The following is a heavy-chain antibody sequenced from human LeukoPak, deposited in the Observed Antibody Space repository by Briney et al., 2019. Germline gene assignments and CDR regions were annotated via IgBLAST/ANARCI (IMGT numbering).Heavy chain of an antibody. J-gene: IGHJ4*02. V-gene: IGHV4-34*01. Sequence: PSETLSLTCAVYGGSFSDYFWTWIRQPQGKGLEWIGERSPSGSTNYNPSLESRVTISVDTSKNQFSLNLISVTAAATAVYYCARGLRGYSYDLDYWGQGTLVTVSS. CDR2: RSPSGST. CDR1: GGSFSDYF. D-gene: IGHD5-12*01. CDR3: ARGLRGYSYDLDY.